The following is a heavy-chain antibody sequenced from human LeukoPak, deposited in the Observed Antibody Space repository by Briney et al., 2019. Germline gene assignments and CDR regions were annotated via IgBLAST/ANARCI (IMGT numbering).Heavy chain of an antibody. CDR2: ISGSGGST. V-gene: IGHV3-23*01. D-gene: IGHD6-13*01. J-gene: IGHJ6*03. CDR1: GFTFSSNG. Sequence: PGGSLRLSCAASGFTFSSNGMSWVRQAPGKGLEWVSAISGSGGSTYYADSVKGRFTISRDNSRNTLYLQMNSLRAEDTAVYYCARRGSSSPPYYYYYMDVWGIGTTVTISS. CDR3: ARRGSSSPPYYYYYMDV.